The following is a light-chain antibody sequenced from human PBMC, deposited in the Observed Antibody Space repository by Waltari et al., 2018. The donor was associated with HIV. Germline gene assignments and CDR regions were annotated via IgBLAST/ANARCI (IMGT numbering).Light chain of an antibody. Sequence: DIQMTQSPSTLSASVGYRVTITCRASQSISSRLAWYQQKPGKAPKVLIYKAANLETGVPSRFSGSGSGTEFTLSISSLQPDDFATYYCQQYNSYSWTFGEGTKVEIK. CDR3: QQYNSYSWT. V-gene: IGKV1-5*03. CDR2: KAA. J-gene: IGKJ1*01. CDR1: QSISSR.